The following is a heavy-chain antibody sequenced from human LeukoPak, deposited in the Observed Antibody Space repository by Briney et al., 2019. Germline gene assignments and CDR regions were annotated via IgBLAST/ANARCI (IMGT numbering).Heavy chain of an antibody. CDR1: GGSLNSFS. J-gene: IGHJ1*01. Sequence: PSETLSLTCTVSGGSLNSFSWSWIRQPPREGLGWIGYIYYTGKTNYNPSLKSRVTISIDPSKNQFSLNVSSMTAADTAVYYCASYYSDSKYFQHWGEGTLVTVSS. V-gene: IGHV4-59*13. CDR2: IYYTGKT. D-gene: IGHD4-11*01. CDR3: ASYYSDSKYFQH.